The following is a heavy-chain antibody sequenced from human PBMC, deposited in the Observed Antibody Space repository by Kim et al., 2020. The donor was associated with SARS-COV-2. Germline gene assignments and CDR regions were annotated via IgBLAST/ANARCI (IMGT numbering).Heavy chain of an antibody. CDR3: ARRGMGYDSSGL. J-gene: IGHJ4*02. V-gene: IGHV4-4*02. Sequence: NYIPSVKSRVTISVDKSKNQFSLQLGCVTAGDTAVYYCARRGMGYDSSGLWGQGTLVTVSS. D-gene: IGHD3-22*01.